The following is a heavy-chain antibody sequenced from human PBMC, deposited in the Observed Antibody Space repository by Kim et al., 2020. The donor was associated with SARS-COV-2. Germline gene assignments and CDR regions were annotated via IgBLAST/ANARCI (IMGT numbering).Heavy chain of an antibody. V-gene: IGHV3-48*02. J-gene: IGHJ3*02. Sequence: GGSLRLSCAASGFTFSSDSMNWVRQAPGKGLEWVSYIRSSSSTIYYADSVKGRFTISRDNAKNSLYLQMISLRDEDTAVYYCAREFWWELLGNDAFHIWGQGTMVTVSS. CDR1: GFTFSSDS. CDR2: IRSSSSTI. CDR3: AREFWWELLGNDAFHI. D-gene: IGHD1-26*01.